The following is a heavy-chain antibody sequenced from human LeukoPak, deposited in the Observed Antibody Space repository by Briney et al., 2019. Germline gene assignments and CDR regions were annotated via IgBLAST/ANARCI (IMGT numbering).Heavy chain of an antibody. CDR2: ISYDGSNK. V-gene: IGHV3-30*04. Sequence: GGSLRLSCAASGFSFSSYAMHWVRQAPGKGLEWVAVISYDGSNKYYADSVKGRFSISRDNAKNSLYLQMNSLRAEDTALYYCARDLLEAYYDILTGYSDYWGQGTLVTVSS. J-gene: IGHJ4*02. CDR3: ARDLLEAYYDILTGYSDY. CDR1: GFSFSSYA. D-gene: IGHD3-9*01.